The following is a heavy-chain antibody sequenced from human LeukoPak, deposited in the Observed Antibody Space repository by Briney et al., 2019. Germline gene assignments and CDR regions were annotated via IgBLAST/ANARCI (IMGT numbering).Heavy chain of an antibody. J-gene: IGHJ4*02. CDR1: GDSFSRYY. CDR3: ARHGEWEPTPPPEFDY. D-gene: IGHD1-26*01. Sequence: SETLSLTCTVSGDSFSRYYWSWIRQPPGRGLEWIGYIYYTGGTDYNPSLKSRVTISWDTSKNQFSLKLRSVTAADTAVYYCARHGEWEPTPPPEFDYWGQGTLVTVSS. CDR2: IYYTGGT. V-gene: IGHV4-59*08.